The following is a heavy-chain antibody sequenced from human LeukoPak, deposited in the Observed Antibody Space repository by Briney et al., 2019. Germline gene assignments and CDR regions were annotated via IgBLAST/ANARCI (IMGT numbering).Heavy chain of an antibody. D-gene: IGHD3-22*01. CDR2: IWYDGSNK. J-gene: IGHJ5*02. V-gene: IGHV3-33*01. Sequence: GGSLRLSCAASGFTFSSYGMHWVRQAPGKGLEWVAVIWYDGSNKYYADSVKGRFTNSRDNSKNTLYLQMNSLRAEDTAVYYCARDAFRYYDNSDGGFDPWGQGALVTVSS. CDR1: GFTFSSYG. CDR3: ARDAFRYYDNSDGGFDP.